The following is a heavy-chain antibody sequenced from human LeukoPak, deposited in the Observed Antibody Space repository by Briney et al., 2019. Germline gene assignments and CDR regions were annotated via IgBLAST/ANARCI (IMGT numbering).Heavy chain of an antibody. CDR1: GFTFSSYS. V-gene: IGHV3-21*01. J-gene: IGHJ6*03. CDR2: ISSSRSYI. D-gene: IGHD6-13*01. CDR3: ARVSSSWDYYYYMDV. Sequence: PGGSLRLSCAASGFTFSSYSMKWVRQAPGKGLEWVSFISSSRSYIYYADSVKGRFTISRDNSKNTLYLQMNSLRAEDTAVYYCARVSSSWDYYYYMDVWGKGTTVTVSS.